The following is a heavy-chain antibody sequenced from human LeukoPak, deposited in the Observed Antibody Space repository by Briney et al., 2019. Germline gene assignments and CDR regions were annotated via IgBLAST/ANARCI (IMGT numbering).Heavy chain of an antibody. D-gene: IGHD3-3*01. V-gene: IGHV1-18*01. Sequence: ASGKVSRKASGYTFTSYGISWVRQAPGQGLEWMGWISAYNGNTNYAQKLQGRVTMTTDTSTSTAYMELRSLRSDDTAVSYCARDRVLRFLEWFPTGDYYYYYGMDVWGQGTTVTVSS. CDR1: GYTFTSYG. J-gene: IGHJ6*02. CDR2: ISAYNGNT. CDR3: ARDRVLRFLEWFPTGDYYYYYGMDV.